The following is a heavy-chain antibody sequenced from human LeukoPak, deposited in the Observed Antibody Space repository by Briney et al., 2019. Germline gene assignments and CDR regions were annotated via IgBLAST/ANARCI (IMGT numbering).Heavy chain of an antibody. Sequence: PSETLSLTCTVSGGSISSYYWSWIRRPAGKGLESIGLIYTSGSTNYNPSLKSRVTMSVDTSKNQFSLKLSSVTASDTAVYYCARARFGELFYFDYWGQGTLVTVSS. D-gene: IGHD3-10*01. CDR2: IYTSGST. CDR3: ARARFGELFYFDY. V-gene: IGHV4-4*07. CDR1: GGSISSYY. J-gene: IGHJ4*02.